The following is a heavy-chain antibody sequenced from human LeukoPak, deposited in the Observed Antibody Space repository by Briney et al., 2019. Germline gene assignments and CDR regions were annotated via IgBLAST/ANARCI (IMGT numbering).Heavy chain of an antibody. V-gene: IGHV3-9*01. CDR3: ANPRS. Sequence: GRSLRLSCAASGFTFDDYAMHWVRQAPGKGLEWVSGISWNSGSIGYADSVKGRFTISRDNAKNSLYLQMNSLRAEDTALYYCANPRSWGQGTLVTVSS. D-gene: IGHD5-24*01. J-gene: IGHJ5*02. CDR1: GFTFDDYA. CDR2: ISWNSGSI.